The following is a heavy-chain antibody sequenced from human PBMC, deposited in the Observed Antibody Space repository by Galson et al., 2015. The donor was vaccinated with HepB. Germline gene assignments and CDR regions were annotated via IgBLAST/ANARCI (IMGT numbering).Heavy chain of an antibody. J-gene: IGHJ5*02. CDR3: AANGTSFNPVSYFAP. D-gene: IGHD1-26*01. Sequence: SVKVSCKASGGNFRTSAITWVRQAPGQGHEWLGGIMPVFYTPYYARTFKGRVTITADESTSTAFLEMRSLKLDDTAVYFCAANGTSFNPVSYFAPWGQGTLVTVSS. V-gene: IGHV1-69*13. CDR2: IMPVFYTP. CDR1: GGNFRTSA.